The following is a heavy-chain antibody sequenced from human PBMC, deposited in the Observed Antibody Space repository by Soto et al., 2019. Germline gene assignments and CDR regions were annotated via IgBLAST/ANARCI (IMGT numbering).Heavy chain of an antibody. CDR2: ISGTDDYT. V-gene: IGHV3-23*01. CDR1: GFTFSNFA. CDR3: AKEDEAAAYPY. Sequence: PGGSLRLSCAASGFTFSNFAMTWVRQAPGKGLEWVSSISGTDDYTYYADSVKGRFTISRDNAKNSLYLQMNSLRAEDTAVYYCAKEDEAAAYPYWGQGTLVTVSS. J-gene: IGHJ4*02. D-gene: IGHD6-13*01.